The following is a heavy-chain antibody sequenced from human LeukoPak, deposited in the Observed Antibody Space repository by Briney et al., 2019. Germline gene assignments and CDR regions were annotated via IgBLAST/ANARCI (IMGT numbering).Heavy chain of an antibody. Sequence: GGSLRLSCAGSGFTLSSTYMSWVRQAPGKGLEWVSVIYGGTSTYYADSVKGRFTISRDDSRNTLYPQMSSLRAEDTAVYYCASRYEGASYYYYGMDVWGQGTTVTVSS. J-gene: IGHJ6*02. D-gene: IGHD1-14*01. CDR1: GFTLSSTY. CDR2: IYGGTST. CDR3: ASRYEGASYYYYGMDV. V-gene: IGHV3-66*01.